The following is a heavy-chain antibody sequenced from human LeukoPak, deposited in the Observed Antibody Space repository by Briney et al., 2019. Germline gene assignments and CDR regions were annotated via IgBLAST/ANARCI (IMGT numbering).Heavy chain of an antibody. J-gene: IGHJ3*02. CDR1: GFTFSSYA. D-gene: IGHD3-10*01. Sequence: PGGSLRLSCAASGFTFSSYAMSCVRQAPGKGLGRVSTLSGGGGNTYYADSVRGRVTISRDNSRNTLSLPMNRLRVEDTAVYYCAVAGSGTFDIWGQGTVVIVSS. CDR3: AVAGSGTFDI. CDR2: LSGGGGNT. V-gene: IGHV3-23*01.